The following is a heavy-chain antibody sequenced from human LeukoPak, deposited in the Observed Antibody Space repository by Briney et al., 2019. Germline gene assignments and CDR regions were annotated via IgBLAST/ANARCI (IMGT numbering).Heavy chain of an antibody. D-gene: IGHD2-2*01. V-gene: IGHV4-38-2*02. Sequence: SETLSLTCTVSGYSISSGYYWGWIRQPPGKGLEWIGSIYHSGSTYYNPSLKSRVTISVDTSKNQFSLKLSSVTAADTAVYYCARMPQRSTFDPWGQGTLVTVSS. CDR3: ARMPQRSTFDP. CDR2: IYHSGST. CDR1: GYSISSGYY. J-gene: IGHJ5*02.